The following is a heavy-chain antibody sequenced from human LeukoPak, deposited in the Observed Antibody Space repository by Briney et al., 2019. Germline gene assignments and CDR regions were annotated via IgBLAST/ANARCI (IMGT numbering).Heavy chain of an antibody. Sequence: ASVKVSCKASGYTFTNYDINWVRQATGQGLEWMGWMNPNSGNTGYAQKFQGRVTMTRNTSISTAYMELSSLRSEDTAVYYCARGLHDSSGTRFDPWGQGTLVTVSS. CDR2: MNPNSGNT. V-gene: IGHV1-8*01. D-gene: IGHD3-22*01. J-gene: IGHJ5*02. CDR1: GYTFTNYD. CDR3: ARGLHDSSGTRFDP.